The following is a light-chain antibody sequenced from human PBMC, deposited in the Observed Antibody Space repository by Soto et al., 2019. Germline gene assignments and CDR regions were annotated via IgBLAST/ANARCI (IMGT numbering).Light chain of an antibody. V-gene: IGKV1-8*01. CDR3: QQYYSYPFT. CDR2: AAS. CDR1: QGISSY. J-gene: IGKJ3*01. Sequence: AIRMTQSPSSLSASTGDRVTITCRASQGISSYLAWYQQKPGKAPKLLMYAASTLQSGVPSRFSGSGSGKDFTLTISCLQSEDFATYYCQQYYSYPFTFGPGTKVDIK.